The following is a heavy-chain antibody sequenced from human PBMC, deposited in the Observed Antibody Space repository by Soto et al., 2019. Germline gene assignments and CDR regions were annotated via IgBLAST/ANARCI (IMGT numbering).Heavy chain of an antibody. J-gene: IGHJ4*02. CDR2: ISGSGGST. D-gene: IGHD3-22*01. CDR3: AKEDPYYYDSSGYPKGLFDY. Sequence: GGSLRLSCAASGFTFSSYAMSWVRQAPGKGLEWVSAISGSGGSTYYADSVKGRFTISRDNSKNTLYLQMNSLRAEDTAVYYCAKEDPYYYDSSGYPKGLFDYWGQGTLVPVSS. V-gene: IGHV3-23*01. CDR1: GFTFSSYA.